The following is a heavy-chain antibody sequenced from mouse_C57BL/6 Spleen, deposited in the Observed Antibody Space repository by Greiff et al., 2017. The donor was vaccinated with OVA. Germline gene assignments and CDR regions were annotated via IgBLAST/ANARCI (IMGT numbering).Heavy chain of an antibody. V-gene: IGHV5-17*01. Sequence: EVHLVESGGGLVKPGGSLKLSCAASGFTFSDYGMHWVRQAPEKGLEWVAYISSGSSTIYYADTVKGRFTISRDNAKNTLFLQMTSLRSEDTAMYYCARGGYYGSRAMDYWGQGTSVTVSS. CDR2: ISSGSSTI. CDR1: GFTFSDYG. J-gene: IGHJ4*01. D-gene: IGHD1-1*01. CDR3: ARGGYYGSRAMDY.